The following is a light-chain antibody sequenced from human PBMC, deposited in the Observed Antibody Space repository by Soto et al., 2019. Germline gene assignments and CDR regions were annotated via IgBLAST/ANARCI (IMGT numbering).Light chain of an antibody. Sequence: DIQMTQFPSSLSASVGDRVTITCRASQGIRNDLGWYQQKPGKAPKRLIYAASSLQSGVPSRFSGSGVGTEFNLAISSLQPEDSATFYCLQHSTYPLTFGQGTKVEIK. CDR2: AAS. CDR3: LQHSTYPLT. V-gene: IGKV1-17*01. J-gene: IGKJ1*01. CDR1: QGIRND.